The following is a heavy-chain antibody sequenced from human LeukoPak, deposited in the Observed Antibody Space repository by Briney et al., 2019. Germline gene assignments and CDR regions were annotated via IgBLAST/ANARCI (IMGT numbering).Heavy chain of an antibody. CDR2: IYYSGST. D-gene: IGHD2-2*01. CDR3: TEYRGGAFDI. J-gene: IGHJ3*02. Sequence: SETLSLTCTVSGGSISSGGYYWSWIRQHPGKGLEWIGYIYYSGSTYCNPSLKSRVTISVDTSKNQFSLKLSSVTAADTAVYYCTEYRGGAFDIWGQGTMVTVSS. V-gene: IGHV4-31*03. CDR1: GGSISSGGYY.